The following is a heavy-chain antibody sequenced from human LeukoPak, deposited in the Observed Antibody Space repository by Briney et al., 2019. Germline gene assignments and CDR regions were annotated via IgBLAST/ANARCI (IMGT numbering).Heavy chain of an antibody. CDR1: GDSISGSSYY. D-gene: IGHD1-1*01. Sequence: SETLSLTCTVPGDSISGSSYYWGWIRQPPGKGLEWIGSIYYSGSTYYNPSLKSRVTISVDTSKNHFSLKLSSVTAADTAVYYCARHFAGSTGTTTRDYWGQGTLVTVSS. V-gene: IGHV4-39*01. CDR2: IYYSGST. CDR3: ARHFAGSTGTTTRDY. J-gene: IGHJ4*02.